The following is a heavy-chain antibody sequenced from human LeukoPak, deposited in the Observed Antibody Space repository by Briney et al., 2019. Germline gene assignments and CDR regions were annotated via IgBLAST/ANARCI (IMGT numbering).Heavy chain of an antibody. D-gene: IGHD3-9*01. J-gene: IGHJ4*02. CDR3: ARDALPLDILTGPVDY. V-gene: IGHV3-64*01. Sequence: PPGGSLRLSCAASGFTFSSYAMHWVRQAPGKGLEYVSAISSNGGSTYYANSVKGRFTISRDNSKNTLYLQMGSLRAEDMAVYYCARDALPLDILTGPVDYWGQGTLVTVSS. CDR2: ISSNGGST. CDR1: GFTFSSYA.